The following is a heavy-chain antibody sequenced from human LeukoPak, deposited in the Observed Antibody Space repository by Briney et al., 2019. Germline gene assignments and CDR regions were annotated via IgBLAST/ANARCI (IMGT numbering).Heavy chain of an antibody. Sequence: PGGSLRLSCAASGFTFSSYWMHWVRQAPGKGLVWVSRINSDGSRTSYADSVKGRFTISRDNSKNTLYLQMNSLRAEDTAVYYCAKLQQLVPGWFDPWGQGTLVTVSS. CDR3: AKLQQLVPGWFDP. CDR2: INSDGSRT. J-gene: IGHJ5*02. V-gene: IGHV3-74*01. CDR1: GFTFSSYW. D-gene: IGHD6-13*01.